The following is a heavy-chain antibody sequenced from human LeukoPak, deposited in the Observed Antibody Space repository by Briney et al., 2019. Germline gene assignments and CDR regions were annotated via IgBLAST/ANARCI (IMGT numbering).Heavy chain of an antibody. CDR1: GFTVY. J-gene: IGHJ4*02. CDR3: ARDEGYSYGHRFDY. D-gene: IGHD5-18*01. CDR2: IYSDGTI. Sequence: GGSLRLSCAACGFTVYMSWVRQAAGKGLEWVSVIYSDGTIYYADSVKGRFTISRDNSKNTLYLQMNSLRAEDTAVYCCARDEGYSYGHRFDYWGQGTLVTVCS. V-gene: IGHV3-53*05.